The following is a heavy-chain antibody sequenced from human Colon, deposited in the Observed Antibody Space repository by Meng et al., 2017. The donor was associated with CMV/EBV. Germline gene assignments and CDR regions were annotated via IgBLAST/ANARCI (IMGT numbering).Heavy chain of an antibody. D-gene: IGHD6-13*01. CDR2: ISNSGTAI. CDR1: GFTFSDFY. Sequence: SCDASGFTFSDFYMSWLRRAPGKGLEWISYISNSGTAIYYANSVKGRFTISRDNAKNSLSLQMSSLRADDTAVYYCARHYSSSLPFQHWGQGTLVTVSS. J-gene: IGHJ1*01. CDR3: ARHYSSSLPFQH. V-gene: IGHV3-11*01.